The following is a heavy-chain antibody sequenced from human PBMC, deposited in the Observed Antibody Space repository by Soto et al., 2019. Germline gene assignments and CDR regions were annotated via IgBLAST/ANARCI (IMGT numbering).Heavy chain of an antibody. Sequence: EVQLVESGGGLVQPGGSLKLSCTASGFTFSDSPMHWVRQASGKGLEWVGRIRSKADSYATAYGASVKGRFTISRDDSKNTAYLQMISLKTEDAAVYYCSSHSPEDMRLTWGQGTLVTVSS. D-gene: IGHD2-15*01. V-gene: IGHV3-73*02. CDR1: GFTFSDSP. CDR3: SSHSPEDMRLT. J-gene: IGHJ5*02. CDR2: IRSKADSYAT.